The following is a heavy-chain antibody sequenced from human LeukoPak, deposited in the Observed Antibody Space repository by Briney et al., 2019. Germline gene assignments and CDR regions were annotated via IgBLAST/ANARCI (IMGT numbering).Heavy chain of an antibody. CDR2: VYTSGST. CDR3: VLGRVVVGATLAFDI. Sequence: KPSETLSLTXTVSGDSISSGYSYWNWIRQPAGKGLEWIGRVYTSGSTNYNPSLKSRVTISIATSKNQFSLKLSSVTAADTAVYYCVLGRVVVGATLAFDIWGQGTMVTVSS. CDR1: GDSISSGYSY. J-gene: IGHJ3*02. D-gene: IGHD2-15*01. V-gene: IGHV4-61*02.